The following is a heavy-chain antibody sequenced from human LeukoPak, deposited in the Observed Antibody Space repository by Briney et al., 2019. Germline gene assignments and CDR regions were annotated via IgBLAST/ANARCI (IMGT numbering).Heavy chain of an antibody. CDR1: GGSISSYY. Sequence: PSETLSLTCTVSGGSISSYYWSWIRQPPGKGLEWIGYIYYSGSTNYNPSLKSRVTVSVDTSKNQFSLKLSSVTAADTAVYYCARVVYYYDSSGYYADAFDIWGQGTMVTVSS. J-gene: IGHJ3*02. V-gene: IGHV4-59*12. D-gene: IGHD3-22*01. CDR2: IYYSGST. CDR3: ARVVYYYDSSGYYADAFDI.